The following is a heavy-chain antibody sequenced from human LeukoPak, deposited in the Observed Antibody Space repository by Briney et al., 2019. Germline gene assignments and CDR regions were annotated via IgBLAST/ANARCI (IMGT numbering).Heavy chain of an antibody. D-gene: IGHD5-18*01. V-gene: IGHV4-34*01. Sequence: PSETLSLTCAVYGGSFSGYYWSWIRQPPGKGLEWIGSIYYSGSTYYNPSLKSRVTISVDTSKNQFSLKLSSVTAADTAVYYCARLRGYSYGRGYFDYWGQGTLVTVSS. CDR2: IYYSGST. J-gene: IGHJ4*02. CDR3: ARLRGYSYGRGYFDY. CDR1: GGSFSGYY.